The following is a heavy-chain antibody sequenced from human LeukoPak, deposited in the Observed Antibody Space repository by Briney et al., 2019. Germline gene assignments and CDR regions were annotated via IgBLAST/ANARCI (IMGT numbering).Heavy chain of an antibody. CDR1: GYTFTGYY. CDR3: ARLVVPAAINWFDP. Sequence: ASVKVSCTASGYTFTGYYMHWVRQAPGQGLEWMGWINPNSGGTNYAQKFQGRVTMTRDTSISTAYMELSRLRSDDTAVYYCARLVVPAAINWFDPWGQGTLVTVSS. CDR2: INPNSGGT. D-gene: IGHD2-2*01. V-gene: IGHV1-2*02. J-gene: IGHJ5*02.